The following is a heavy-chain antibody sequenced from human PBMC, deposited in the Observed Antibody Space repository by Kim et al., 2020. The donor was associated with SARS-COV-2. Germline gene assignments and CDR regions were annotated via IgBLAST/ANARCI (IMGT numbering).Heavy chain of an antibody. CDR2: ISYDGSNK. CDR3: AGDGSGSYYNVGDY. D-gene: IGHD3-10*01. V-gene: IGHV3-30-3*01. J-gene: IGHJ4*02. CDR1: GFTFSSYA. Sequence: GGSLRLSCAASGFTFSSYAMHWVRQAPGKGLEWVAVISYDGSNKYYADSVKGRFTISRDNSKNTLYLQMNSLRAEDTAVYYCAGDGSGSYYNVGDYWGQG.